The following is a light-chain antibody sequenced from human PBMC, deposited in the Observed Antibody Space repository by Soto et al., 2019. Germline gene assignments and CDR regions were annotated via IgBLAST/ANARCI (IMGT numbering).Light chain of an antibody. Sequence: QPVLAQSSSASASLGSSVKLTCTLSSGHSSYIIAWHQQQPGKAPRYLMKLEGSGNYNKGSGVPDRFSGSSSGADRYLTISNLQFEDEADYYCETWDSNTRVFGGGTNSPS. V-gene: IGLV4-60*02. CDR1: SGHSSYI. CDR2: LEGSGNY. J-gene: IGLJ2*01. CDR3: ETWDSNTRV.